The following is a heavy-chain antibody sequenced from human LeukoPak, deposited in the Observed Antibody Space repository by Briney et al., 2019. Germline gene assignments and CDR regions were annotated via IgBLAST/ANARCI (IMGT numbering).Heavy chain of an antibody. CDR2: IYYSGST. D-gene: IGHD1-26*01. J-gene: IGHJ4*02. CDR3: ARLLYSGSY. Sequence: SETLSLTCTVSGGFISSSSYYWGWIRQPPGKGLEWIGSIYYSGSTYYNPSLKSRVTISVDTSKNQFSLKLSSVTAADTAVYYCARLLYSGSYWGQGTLVTVSS. CDR1: GGFISSSSYY. V-gene: IGHV4-39*01.